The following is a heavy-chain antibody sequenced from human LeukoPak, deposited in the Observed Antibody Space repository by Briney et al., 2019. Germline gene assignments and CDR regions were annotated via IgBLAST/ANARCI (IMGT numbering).Heavy chain of an antibody. V-gene: IGHV3-74*01. CDR1: GFTFSSLW. Sequence: PGGSLRLSCAASGFTFSSLWMHWVRQAPGKGLVWVSDINSDGSSTRYADSVKGRFTISRDNAKNTLYLQMTSLRAEDTAVYFCLRGSYGSIDYWGQGTLVTVSS. J-gene: IGHJ4*02. D-gene: IGHD1-26*01. CDR3: LRGSYGSIDY. CDR2: INSDGSST.